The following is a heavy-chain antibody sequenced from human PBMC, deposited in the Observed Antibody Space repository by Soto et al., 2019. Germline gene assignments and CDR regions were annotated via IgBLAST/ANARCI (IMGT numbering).Heavy chain of an antibody. CDR1: GYTFTSYD. CDR2: MNPNSGNT. J-gene: IGHJ5*02. V-gene: IGHV1-8*01. Sequence: QVQLVQSGAEVKKPGASVKVSCKASGYTFTSYDINWVRQATGQGLEWMGWMNPNSGNTGYAQKFQGRVTMTRNTSISTAYMERSSLRSEDTAVYYCARGRTHNDCGDYLTGDWFDPWGQGTLVTVSS. D-gene: IGHD4-17*01. CDR3: ARGRTHNDCGDYLTGDWFDP.